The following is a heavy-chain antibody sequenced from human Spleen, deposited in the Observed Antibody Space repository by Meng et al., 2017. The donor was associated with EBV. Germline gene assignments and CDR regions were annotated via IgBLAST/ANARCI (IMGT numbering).Heavy chain of an antibody. J-gene: IGHJ4*02. D-gene: IGHD6-25*01. CDR2: TNEDGGIT. CDR1: GFSFSRYW. V-gene: IGHV3-74*01. Sequence: EVQLGEAGGALVQPGGSLRLSCAASGFSFSRYWMHWVRQVPGKGLVWVSRTNEDGGITNYADSVKGRFTISRDNTKNTLYLQMNSLRAEDTAVYFCSRDLVGSDDDWGQGTLVTVSS. CDR3: SRDLVGSDDD.